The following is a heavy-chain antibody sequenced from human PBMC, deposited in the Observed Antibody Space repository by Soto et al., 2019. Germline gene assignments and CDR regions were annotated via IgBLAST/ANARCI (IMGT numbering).Heavy chain of an antibody. CDR2: IYYTGTT. CDR3: AREGVPSVTTGDY. CDR1: GVSVSSGLYY. D-gene: IGHD4-17*01. Sequence: QVQLQESGPGLVKPSQTLSLTCTVSGVSVSSGLYYWSWIRQLPGEGLEWIGYIYYTGTTDYNPSIKSRVSISVDTSKNQFYLKLNSVTAADTAVYYCAREGVPSVTTGDYWGQGTLVTVSS. V-gene: IGHV4-31*03. J-gene: IGHJ4*02.